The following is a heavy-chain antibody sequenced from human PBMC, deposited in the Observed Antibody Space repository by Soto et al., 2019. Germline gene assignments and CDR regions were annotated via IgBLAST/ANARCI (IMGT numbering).Heavy chain of an antibody. CDR2: IGVTSSTI. D-gene: IGHD2-2*01. CDR1: GFMFSSYS. Sequence: GGSLRLSCEAPGFMFSSYSMNWVRQAPGRGLEWVSYIGVTSSTIYYADSVKGRFTISRDNTKSSLYLQMNSLRDEDTAVYYCARDHHYAFDYWGQGALVTSPQ. CDR3: ARDHHYAFDY. V-gene: IGHV3-48*02. J-gene: IGHJ4*02.